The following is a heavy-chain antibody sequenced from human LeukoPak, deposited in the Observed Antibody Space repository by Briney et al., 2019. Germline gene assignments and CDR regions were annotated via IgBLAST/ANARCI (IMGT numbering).Heavy chain of an antibody. D-gene: IGHD3-22*01. J-gene: IGHJ3*02. Sequence: SETLSLICTVSGGSISDYYWNWIRQSADRGLKWIGRFYIARSIEYNPSLQSRVTISVDRSKNQFSLKLSSVTAADTAVYYCASSGGKWFEGAFDIWGQGTMVTVSS. CDR2: FYIARSI. CDR3: ASSGGKWFEGAFDI. V-gene: IGHV4-4*07. CDR1: GGSISDYY.